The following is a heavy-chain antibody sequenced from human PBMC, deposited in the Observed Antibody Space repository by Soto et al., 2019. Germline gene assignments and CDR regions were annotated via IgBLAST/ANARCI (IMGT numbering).Heavy chain of an antibody. CDR3: ARGLIAARPECFDP. J-gene: IGHJ5*02. D-gene: IGHD6-6*01. V-gene: IGHV1-8*01. Sequence: ASVKVSCKASGYTFTSYDINWVRQATGQGLEWMGWMNPNSGNTGYAQKFQGRVTMTRNTSISTAYMELSSLRSEDTAVYYCARGLIAARPECFDPWGQGTLVTVSS. CDR2: MNPNSGNT. CDR1: GYTFTSYD.